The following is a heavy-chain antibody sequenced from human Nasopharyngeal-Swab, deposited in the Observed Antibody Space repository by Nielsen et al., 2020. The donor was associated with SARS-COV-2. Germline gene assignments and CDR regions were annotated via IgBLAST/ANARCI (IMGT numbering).Heavy chain of an antibody. J-gene: IGHJ4*02. Sequence: VRQAPGKGPEWVSAISGSGGSTYYADSVKGRFTISRDNSKNTLYLQMNSLRAEDTAVYYCASSVAGTGSVYFDYWDQGTLVTVSS. D-gene: IGHD6-19*01. V-gene: IGHV3-23*01. CDR2: ISGSGGST. CDR3: ASSVAGTGSVYFDY.